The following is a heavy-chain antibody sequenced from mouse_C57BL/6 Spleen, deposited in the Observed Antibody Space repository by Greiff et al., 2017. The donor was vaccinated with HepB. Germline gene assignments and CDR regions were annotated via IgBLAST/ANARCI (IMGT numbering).Heavy chain of an antibody. CDR2: IYPGDGDT. V-gene: IGHV1-82*01. CDR3: ARVYSTQGDY. D-gene: IGHD2-5*01. J-gene: IGHJ4*01. CDR1: GYAFSSSW. Sequence: QVQLQQSGPELVKPGASVKISCKASGYAFSSSWMNWVKQRPGKGLEWIGRIYPGDGDTNYNGKFKGKATLTADKSSSTAYMQLSSLTSEDSAVYFCARVYSTQGDYWGQGTSGTVSS.